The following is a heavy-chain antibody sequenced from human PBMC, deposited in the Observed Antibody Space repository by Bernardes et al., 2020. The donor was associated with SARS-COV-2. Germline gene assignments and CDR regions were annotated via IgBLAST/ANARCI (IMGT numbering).Heavy chain of an antibody. CDR2: IYTSGST. Sequence: SETLSLTCTVSGGSISDGDYYWDWIRHPPGKGLEWIGHIYTSGSTPYKPSLESRVTISVDTSKNQFSLRLSGVTAADTAVYYCATKAKGYNYALYSWGQGTLVTVSS. CDR3: ATKAKGYNYALYS. CDR1: GGSISDGDYY. V-gene: IGHV4-31*03. D-gene: IGHD1-1*01. J-gene: IGHJ4*02.